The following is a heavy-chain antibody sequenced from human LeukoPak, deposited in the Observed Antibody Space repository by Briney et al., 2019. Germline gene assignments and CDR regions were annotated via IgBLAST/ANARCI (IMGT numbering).Heavy chain of an antibody. CDR1: GFTFSSYN. J-gene: IGHJ2*01. CDR3: ARVDIAAAGTSKSRYWYFDL. Sequence: GGSLRLSCAASGFTFSSYNMNWVRQAPGKGLEWVANIKQDGSEEYYVDSVKGRFTISRDNAKNSLYLQMNSLRAEDTAVYYCARVDIAAAGTSKSRYWYFDLWGRGTLVTVSS. D-gene: IGHD6-13*01. V-gene: IGHV3-7*01. CDR2: IKQDGSEE.